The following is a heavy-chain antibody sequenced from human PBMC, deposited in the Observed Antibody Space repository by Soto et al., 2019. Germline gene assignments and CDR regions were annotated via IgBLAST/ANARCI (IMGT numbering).Heavy chain of an antibody. Sequence: EVQLLESGGGLVQPGGSLRLSCAASGFTFSSYAMSWVRQAPGKGLEWVSAISGSGGSTYYADSVKGRFTISRDNSKNTLYLQMNSLRAEDTAVYYWAKDLLVAGGTPAVGYWGQGTLVTVSS. CDR1: GFTFSSYA. CDR3: AKDLLVAGGTPAVGY. J-gene: IGHJ4*02. D-gene: IGHD6-13*01. V-gene: IGHV3-23*01. CDR2: ISGSGGST.